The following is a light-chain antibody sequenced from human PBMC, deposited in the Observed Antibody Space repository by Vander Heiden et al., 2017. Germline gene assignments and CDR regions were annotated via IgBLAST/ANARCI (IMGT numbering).Light chain of an antibody. CDR1: QSVLYSSNNKNY. J-gene: IGKJ2*01. Sequence: DIVMTQSPDSLAASLGERATINCKSSQSVLYSSNNKNYLAWYQQKPGQPPKLLIYWASTREAGVPDRFSGSGSGTDFTLTISSLQAEDVAVDYCQQYYSTLPYTFGQGTKLEIK. V-gene: IGKV4-1*01. CDR3: QQYYSTLPYT. CDR2: WAS.